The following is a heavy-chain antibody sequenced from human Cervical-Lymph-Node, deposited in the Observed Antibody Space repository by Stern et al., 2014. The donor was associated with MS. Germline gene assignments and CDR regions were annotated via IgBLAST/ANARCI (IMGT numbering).Heavy chain of an antibody. Sequence: EVQLVESGGGLVQPGRSLRLSCAASGFTFDDYAMPWVRQAPGKGLEWVSGISWNSVRVGYADSVKGRFTISRDNAKNSLYLQMNSLRGDDTALYYCAKGSGGSGYYPVALDYWGQGTLVTVSS. CDR1: GFTFDDYA. CDR2: ISWNSVRV. D-gene: IGHD3-3*01. J-gene: IGHJ4*02. V-gene: IGHV3-9*01. CDR3: AKGSGGSGYYPVALDY.